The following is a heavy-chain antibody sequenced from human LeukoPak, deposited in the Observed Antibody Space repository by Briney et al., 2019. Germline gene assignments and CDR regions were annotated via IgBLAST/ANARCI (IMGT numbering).Heavy chain of an antibody. J-gene: IGHJ3*02. V-gene: IGHV4-59*01. Sequence: PSETLSLTCTVPGGSISSYYWSWIRQPPGKGLEWIGYIYYSGSTNYNPSLKSRVTISVDTSKNQFSLKLSSVTAADTAVHYCARDGHYYDSSGYAKHDAFDIWGQGTMVTVSS. D-gene: IGHD3-22*01. CDR1: GGSISSYY. CDR3: ARDGHYYDSSGYAKHDAFDI. CDR2: IYYSGST.